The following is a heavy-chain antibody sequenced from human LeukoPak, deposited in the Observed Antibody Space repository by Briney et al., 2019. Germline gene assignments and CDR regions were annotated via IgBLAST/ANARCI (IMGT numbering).Heavy chain of an antibody. V-gene: IGHV1-18*01. Sequence: ASVKVSCKASGYTFTSYGISWVRQAPGQGLEWMGWISAYNGNTNYAQKFQGRVTMTTDTSTSTAYMELRNLRSDDTAVYYCARSYRSREFDYWGQGTPVTVSS. CDR1: GYTFTSYG. D-gene: IGHD3-16*02. J-gene: IGHJ4*02. CDR2: ISAYNGNT. CDR3: ARSYRSREFDY.